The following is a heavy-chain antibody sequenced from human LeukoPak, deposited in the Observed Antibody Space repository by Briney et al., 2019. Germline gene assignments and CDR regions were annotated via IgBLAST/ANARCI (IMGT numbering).Heavy chain of an antibody. V-gene: IGHV3-74*01. CDR2: VKSDGSDT. D-gene: IGHD3-10*01. CDR1: GSTFSRYW. CDR3: TTGIGNYYYY. Sequence: GGSLRLSCTASGSTFSRYWMHWVGQAPGKGLVWVSRVKSDGSDTIYADSVKGRFTISRDNAKNTLYRQMDSLRAEDTAVYYCTTGIGNYYYYWGQGTLVTVAS. J-gene: IGHJ4*02.